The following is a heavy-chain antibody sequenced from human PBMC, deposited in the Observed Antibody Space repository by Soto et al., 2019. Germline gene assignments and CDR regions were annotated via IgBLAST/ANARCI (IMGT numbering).Heavy chain of an antibody. D-gene: IGHD3-3*01. CDR2: IYWDDDN. CDR3: AQRTIGFFDY. CDR1: WFSLSSSVVV. J-gene: IGHJ4*02. V-gene: IGHV2-5*02. Sequence: SGPTLVNPTQTLTLTCTFSWFSLSSSVVVVGLILQPPGNSLEWLALIYWDDDNRYSPSLNSMLTITKYTSKNQVFLTMTNMYXVXTATYYCAQRTIGFFDYWGQGTMVTVSX.